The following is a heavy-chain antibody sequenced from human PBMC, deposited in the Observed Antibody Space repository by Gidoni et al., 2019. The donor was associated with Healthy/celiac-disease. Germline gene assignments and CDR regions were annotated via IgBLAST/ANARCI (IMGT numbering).Heavy chain of an antibody. CDR1: GHSFTSYW. J-gene: IGHJ4*02. Sequence: EAQLVQSGAEVTKPGESLRISCKGSGHSFTSYWTIRVRQMPGKGLEWLGRIGPSASYTNNSPSFEGHVTISADKSISTAYLQWSSLKASDTAMYYCARLIDCTNGVCYTDFDYWGQGALVTVSS. V-gene: IGHV5-10-1*01. CDR2: IGPSASYT. CDR3: ARLIDCTNGVCYTDFDY. D-gene: IGHD2-8*01.